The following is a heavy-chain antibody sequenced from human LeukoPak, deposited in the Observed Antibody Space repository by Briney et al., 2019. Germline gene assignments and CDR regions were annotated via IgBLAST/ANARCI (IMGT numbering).Heavy chain of an antibody. CDR3: AKDQAPRAARVIYFDY. V-gene: IGHV3-74*01. CDR1: GFTFSTYW. CDR2: ISSDGSIT. Sequence: GGSLSLSCAASGFTFSTYWMHWVRQAPGKGLVWVSRISSDGSITGYADSVKGRFTISRDNSKNTLFLHMDSLRVEDTAVYYCAKDQAPRAARVIYFDYWGQGNLVTVS. J-gene: IGHJ4*02. D-gene: IGHD2-15*01.